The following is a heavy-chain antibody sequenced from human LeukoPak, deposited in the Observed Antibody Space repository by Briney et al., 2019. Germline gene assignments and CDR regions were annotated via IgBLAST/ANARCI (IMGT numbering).Heavy chain of an antibody. CDR2: IKQDGSQK. Sequence: GGSLRLSRAASGFTFRNYWMSWVRQAPGKGLEWVANIKQDGSQKYYVDSVKGRFTISRDNAKKSLYLEMNSLRTEDTAVYYCARDPSGDYGDYGLWGRGTLVIVSS. V-gene: IGHV3-7*01. D-gene: IGHD4-17*01. CDR1: GFTFRNYW. J-gene: IGHJ4*02. CDR3: ARDPSGDYGDYGL.